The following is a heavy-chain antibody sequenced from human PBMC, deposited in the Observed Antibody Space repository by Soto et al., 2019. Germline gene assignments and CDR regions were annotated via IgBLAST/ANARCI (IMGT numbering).Heavy chain of an antibody. CDR1: GFTLSNYG. V-gene: IGHV3-33*03. J-gene: IGHJ1*01. Sequence: QVQLVESGGGVVQPGRSLTLSCVASGFTLSNYGMHWVRQAPGKGLEWVAVIWYDGTATYSADSVKGRFSISRDNVKKELFMQLSSLRAKYLAVYYCASNVGASGSSRWLDTWGQGNLVAVAS. CDR2: IWYDGTAT. D-gene: IGHD2-8*02. CDR3: ASNVGASGSSRWLDT.